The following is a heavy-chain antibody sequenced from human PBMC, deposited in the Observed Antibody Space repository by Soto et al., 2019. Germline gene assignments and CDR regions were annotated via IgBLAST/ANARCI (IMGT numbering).Heavy chain of an antibody. CDR3: ARDPARYSYGPGYFDY. D-gene: IGHD5-18*01. J-gene: IGHJ4*02. CDR1: GGSISSGGYS. Sequence: QLQLQESGSGLVKPSQTLSLTCAVSGGSISSGGYSWSWIRQPPGKGLEWIGYIYHSGSTYYNPSLKSRVTRAVDRSKNQFSLKLSSVTAADTAVYYCARDPARYSYGPGYFDYWGQGTLVTVSS. CDR2: IYHSGST. V-gene: IGHV4-30-2*01.